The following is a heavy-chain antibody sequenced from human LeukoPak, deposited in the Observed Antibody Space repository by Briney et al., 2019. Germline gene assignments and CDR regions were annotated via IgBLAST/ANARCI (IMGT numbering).Heavy chain of an antibody. CDR2: IYTSGST. D-gene: IGHD2-21*02. J-gene: IGHJ6*03. V-gene: IGHV4-61*02. CDR1: GGSISSSSYY. Sequence: SETLSLTCTVSGGSISSSSYYWSWIRQPAGRGLEWIGRIYTSGSTNYNPSLKSRVTMSVDTSKNQFSLKLSSVTAADTAVYYCARDQAKYCGGDCYSGYYYYYMDVWGKGTTVTISS. CDR3: ARDQAKYCGGDCYSGYYYYYMDV.